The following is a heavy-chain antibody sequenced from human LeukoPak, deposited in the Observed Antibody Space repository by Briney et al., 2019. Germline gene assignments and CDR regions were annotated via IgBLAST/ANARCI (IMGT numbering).Heavy chain of an antibody. Sequence: SETLSLTCAVYGGSFSGYYWRWIRQPPGKGLEWIGEINHSGSTNSNPSLKSRVTISVDTSKNQFSLKLSSVTAADTAMYYCARRLLGYCSGGSCYSGYFQHWGQGTLVTVSS. V-gene: IGHV4-34*01. J-gene: IGHJ1*01. CDR3: ARRLLGYCSGGSCYSGYFQH. CDR1: GGSFSGYY. D-gene: IGHD2-15*01. CDR2: INHSGST.